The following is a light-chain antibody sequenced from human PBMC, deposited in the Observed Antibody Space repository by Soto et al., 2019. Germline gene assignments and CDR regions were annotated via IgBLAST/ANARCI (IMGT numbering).Light chain of an antibody. Sequence: QSVLTQPPSASGSPGQSVTISCTGTNNDIGGYNYVSWYQQHPGKAPKLMIHEVNKRPSGVPDRFSGSKSGNTASLTVSGLQAEDEDDYYCSSYAGSNSPYVFGTGTKVTVL. J-gene: IGLJ1*01. V-gene: IGLV2-8*01. CDR2: EVN. CDR3: SSYAGSNSPYV. CDR1: NNDIGGYNY.